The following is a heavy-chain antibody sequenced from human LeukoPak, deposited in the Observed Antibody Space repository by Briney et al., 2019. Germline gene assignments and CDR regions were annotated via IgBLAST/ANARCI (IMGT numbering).Heavy chain of an antibody. Sequence: GGSLRLSCAASGFSFSKYAMSWVRQVPGKGLEWVSTLSGSGATSSYADSVQGRFSISRDNSNNTLYLQMNSLRVEDTALYYCAKDRIVLTVYAFDSWGQGTLVTVSS. J-gene: IGHJ4*02. CDR3: AKDRIVLTVYAFDS. D-gene: IGHD2-8*01. V-gene: IGHV3-23*01. CDR1: GFSFSKYA. CDR2: LSGSGATS.